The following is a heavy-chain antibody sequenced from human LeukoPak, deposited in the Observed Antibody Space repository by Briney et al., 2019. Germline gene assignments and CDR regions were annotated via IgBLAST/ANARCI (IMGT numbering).Heavy chain of an antibody. CDR1: GGTFSSYA. D-gene: IGHD5-24*01. CDR3: AARRDGYMANWFDP. CDR2: IIPIFGTA. V-gene: IGHV1-69*01. J-gene: IGHJ5*02. Sequence: ASVKVSCKASGGTFSSYAISWVRQAPGQGLEWMGGIIPIFGTANYAQKFQGRVTITADESTSTAYMELSSPRSEDTAVYYCAARRDGYMANWFDPWGQGTLVTVSS.